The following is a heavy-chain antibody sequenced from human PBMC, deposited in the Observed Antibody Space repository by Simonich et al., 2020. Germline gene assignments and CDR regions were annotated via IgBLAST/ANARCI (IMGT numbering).Heavy chain of an antibody. CDR1: GYTFTSYD. CDR2: KNPNSGNT. D-gene: IGHD1-26*01. V-gene: IGHV1-8*03. J-gene: IGHJ4*02. Sequence: QVQLVQSGAEVKKPGASVKVSCKASGYTFTSYDINWVRQATGQGREWMRWKNPNSGNTGYAQKFQGRVTINRNTSISTAYMELSSLRSEDTAVYYCARTYSGSYYYFDYWGQGTLVTVSS. CDR3: ARTYSGSYYYFDY.